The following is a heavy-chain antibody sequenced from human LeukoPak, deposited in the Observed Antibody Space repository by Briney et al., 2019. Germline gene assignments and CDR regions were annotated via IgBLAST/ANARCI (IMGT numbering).Heavy chain of an antibody. D-gene: IGHD5-12*01. V-gene: IGHV4-38-2*02. J-gene: IGHJ6*03. CDR3: ARGPRGVATIWYYYYYYMDV. CDR1: GYSISSGYY. Sequence: SETLSLTCTVSGYSISSGYYWGWIRQPPGKGLEWIGSIYHSGSTYYNPSLKGRVTISVDTSKNQFSLKLSSVTAADTAVYYCARGPRGVATIWYYYYYYMDVWGKGTTVTVSS. CDR2: IYHSGST.